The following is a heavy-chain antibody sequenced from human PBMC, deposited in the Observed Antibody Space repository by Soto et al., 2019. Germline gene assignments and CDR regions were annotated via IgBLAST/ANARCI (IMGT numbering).Heavy chain of an antibody. V-gene: IGHV4-34*01. J-gene: IGHJ4*02. CDR2: ITEGGTT. D-gene: IGHD2-8*01. Sequence: SETLSLTCAVHGDSFSVYFWTWIRHPPGKGLGWIAQITEGGTTNYSPYLKSRVSIAVDSSKRQFSLTLSSVTAADTDMYYCERGADEMLSPNFDYWSQGSLVTVSS. CDR3: ERGADEMLSPNFDY. CDR1: GDSFSVYF.